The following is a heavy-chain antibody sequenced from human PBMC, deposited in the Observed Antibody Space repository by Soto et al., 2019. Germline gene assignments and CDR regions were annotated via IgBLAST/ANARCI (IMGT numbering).Heavy chain of an antibody. V-gene: IGHV4-59*01. J-gene: IGHJ4*02. CDR3: ARVIVGAPRVYYFDY. CDR2: IYYSGST. CDR1: GGSISSYY. Sequence: PSETLSLTCTVSGGSISSYYWSWIRQPPGKGLEWIGYIYYSGSTNYNPSLKSRVTISVDTSKNQFSLKLSSVTAADTAVYYCARVIVGAPRVYYFDYWGQGTLVTVSS. D-gene: IGHD1-26*01.